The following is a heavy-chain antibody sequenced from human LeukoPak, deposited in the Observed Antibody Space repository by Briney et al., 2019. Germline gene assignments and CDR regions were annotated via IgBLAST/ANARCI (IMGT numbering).Heavy chain of an antibody. D-gene: IGHD3-10*01. CDR1: GFTFSSYA. V-gene: IGHV3-30-3*01. CDR3: ARAGGRWFGELLEDY. CDR2: ISYDGSNK. J-gene: IGHJ4*02. Sequence: GGSLRLSCAASGFTFSSYAMHWVRQAPGKGLEWVAVISYDGSNKYYADSVKGRFTISRDNAKNLLYLQMSSLRAEDTAVYYCARAGGRWFGELLEDYWGQGTLVTVSS.